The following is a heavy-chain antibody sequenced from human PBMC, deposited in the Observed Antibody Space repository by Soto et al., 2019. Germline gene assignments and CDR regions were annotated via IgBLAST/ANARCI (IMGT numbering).Heavy chain of an antibody. CDR1: GYTFTSYD. CDR3: AKDFKMVRGWPFDY. D-gene: IGHD3-10*01. J-gene: IGHJ4*02. Sequence: ASVKVSCKASGYTFTSYDINWVRQATGQGLEWMGWMNPNSGNTGYAQKFQGRVTMTRNTSISTAYMELSSLRSEDTAVYYCAKDFKMVRGWPFDYWGQGTLVTVSS. CDR2: MNPNSGNT. V-gene: IGHV1-8*01.